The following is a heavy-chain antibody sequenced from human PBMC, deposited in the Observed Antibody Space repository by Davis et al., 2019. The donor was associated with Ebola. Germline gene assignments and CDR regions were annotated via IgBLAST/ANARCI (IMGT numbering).Heavy chain of an antibody. CDR3: ATRGSAATSFDH. J-gene: IGHJ4*02. D-gene: IGHD2-15*01. Sequence: ASVKVSCKTSEYIFTRYPMHWVRQAPGQGLEWMGIINAVGGSTVYAEKFQVRVPMTRDRSTNTVNMELSSLTSEDTAVYYCATRGSAATSFDHWGQGTLVTVSS. CDR2: INAVGGST. V-gene: IGHV1-46*01. CDR1: EYIFTRYP.